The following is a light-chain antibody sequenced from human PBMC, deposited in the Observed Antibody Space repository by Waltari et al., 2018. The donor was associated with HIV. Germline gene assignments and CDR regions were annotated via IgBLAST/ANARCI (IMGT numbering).Light chain of an antibody. CDR1: TINYNS. V-gene: IGLV2-14*03. J-gene: IGLJ2*01. CDR3: SSYTASGSVI. CDR2: EGT. Sequence: QSALTQPASVSGSPGQSVTISCPRPTINYNSVSWYQQHPAKAPKLIIFEGTYRPSGVSNRFSGSKSGNTASLTISGLQGEDEAHYYCSSYTASGSVIFGGGTNLTVL.